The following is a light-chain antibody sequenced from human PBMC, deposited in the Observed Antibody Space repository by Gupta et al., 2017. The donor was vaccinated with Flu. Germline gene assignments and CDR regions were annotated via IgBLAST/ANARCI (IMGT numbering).Light chain of an antibody. CDR3: QQSDSTPLT. V-gene: IGKV1-39*01. J-gene: IGKJ3*01. CDR2: AAS. Sequence: DMQMTQSPSSLSASVGDRVTITCRASQSISSYLNWYQQKQGKAHKLLIYAASSWKSGVPSRFSGSGSGTDFTLTISRLQPEDFATYYCQQSDSTPLTFGPGTKVDIK. CDR1: QSISSY.